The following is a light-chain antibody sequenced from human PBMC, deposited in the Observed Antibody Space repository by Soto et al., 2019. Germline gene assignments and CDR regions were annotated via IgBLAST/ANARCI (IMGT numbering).Light chain of an antibody. CDR1: NSDIGSYNF. CDR3: CSYAGDTTYV. J-gene: IGLJ6*01. Sequence: QSVLTQPASVSGSPGQSITISCTGSNSDIGSYNFVSWYQQYPGKAPKLIISEGSKRPSGVSLRFSGSKADNTASLTISGLLAEDEADYYCCSYAGDTTYVFGSGTKLTVL. CDR2: EGS. V-gene: IGLV2-23*01.